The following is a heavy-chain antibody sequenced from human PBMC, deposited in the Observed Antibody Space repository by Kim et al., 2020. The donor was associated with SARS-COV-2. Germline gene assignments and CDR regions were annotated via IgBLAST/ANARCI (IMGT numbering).Heavy chain of an antibody. V-gene: IGHV1-69*02. J-gene: IGHJ4*02. D-gene: IGHD1-26*01. CDR3: ATLAGRSGTVDY. CDR1: GGTFSSYT. CDR2: IIPILGIA. Sequence: SVKVSCKASGGTFSSYTISWVRQAPGQGLEWMGRIIPILGIANYAQKFQGRVTITADKSTSTAYMELSSLRSEDTAVYYCATLAGRSGTVDYWGQGTLVTVSS.